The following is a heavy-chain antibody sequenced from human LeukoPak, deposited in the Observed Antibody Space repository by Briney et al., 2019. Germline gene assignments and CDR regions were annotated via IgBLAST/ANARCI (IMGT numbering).Heavy chain of an antibody. D-gene: IGHD4/OR15-4a*01. CDR1: GFTVSSNY. V-gene: IGHV3-53*01. CDR2: IYSGGST. CDR3: ARVLAGYGALYFDY. J-gene: IGHJ4*02. Sequence: PGGSLRLSCAASGFTVSSNYMSWVRQAPGKGLEWVSVIYSGGSTYYADSVKGRFTISRDNSKNTLYLQMNSLRAEDTAVYYCARVLAGYGALYFDYWGQGTLVTVSS.